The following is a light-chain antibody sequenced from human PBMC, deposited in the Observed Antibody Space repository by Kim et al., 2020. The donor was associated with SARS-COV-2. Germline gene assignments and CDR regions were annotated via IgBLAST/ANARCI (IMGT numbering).Light chain of an antibody. Sequence: QSALTQPASVSGSPGQSITISCTGTNSDVGSYNYVSWFLQHPGKAPKFMIYDVSRRPSGVSNRFSGSKSGNTASLTISGLQAEDEADYYCSSYTSSGVVFGGGTQLTVL. CDR3: SSYTSSGVV. CDR2: DVS. J-gene: IGLJ2*01. V-gene: IGLV2-14*01. CDR1: NSDVGSYNY.